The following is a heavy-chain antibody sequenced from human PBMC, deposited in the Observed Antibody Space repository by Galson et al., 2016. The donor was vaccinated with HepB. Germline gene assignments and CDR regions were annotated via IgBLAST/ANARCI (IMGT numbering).Heavy chain of an antibody. D-gene: IGHD5-12*01. CDR2: MNSDGSVT. J-gene: IGHJ6*01. CDR3: AREPGGYDYDTYLHYGLDV. Sequence: SLRLSCAASGFSLSLYWMHWVRQAPGKGLVWVSRMNSDGSVTSYADSVKGRFTMSRDDAQKTLYLQMNNLRAEDTAVYFCAREPGGYDYDTYLHYGLDVWGQGTTVTVSS. CDR1: GFSLSLYW. V-gene: IGHV3-74*01.